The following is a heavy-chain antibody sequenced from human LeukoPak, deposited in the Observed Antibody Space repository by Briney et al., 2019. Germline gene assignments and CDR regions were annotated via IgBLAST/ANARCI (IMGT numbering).Heavy chain of an antibody. V-gene: IGHV4-59*01. D-gene: IGHD3-22*01. J-gene: IGHJ4*02. CDR3: AREGDYYDSSGYYSPFDY. Sequence: SETLSLTCSVSGGSISSYYWSWIRQPPGKGLEWIGYIYYSGSTNYNPSLKSRVTISVDTSKNQFSLKLSSVTAADTAVYYCAREGDYYDSSGYYSPFDYWGQGTLVTVSS. CDR2: IYYSGST. CDR1: GGSISSYY.